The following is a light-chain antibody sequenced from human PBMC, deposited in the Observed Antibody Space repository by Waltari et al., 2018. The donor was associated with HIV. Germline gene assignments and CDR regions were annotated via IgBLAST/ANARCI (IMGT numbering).Light chain of an antibody. CDR2: KDS. Sequence: SYELTQPSSVSVSPGQTARITCSGDVLEKKYDRWFHQNPGQPHVLVIYKDSERPSGIPERFSGSSSGTTVTLTISGAQVEDEADYYCYSAADNIRVFGGGTKLTVL. CDR3: YSAADNIRV. CDR1: VLEKKY. V-gene: IGLV3-27*01. J-gene: IGLJ3*02.